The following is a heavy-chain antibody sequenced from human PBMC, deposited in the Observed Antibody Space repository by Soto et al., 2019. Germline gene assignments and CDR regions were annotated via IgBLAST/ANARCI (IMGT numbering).Heavy chain of an antibody. CDR2: INHSGST. CDR1: GGSFSCYY. CDR3: ARRRSRGYFDY. V-gene: IGHV4-34*01. D-gene: IGHD1-26*01. J-gene: IGHJ4*02. Sequence: LETLSLTCAVYGGSFSCYYLSWIRQPPGKGLEWIGEINHSGSTNYNPSLKSRVTISVDTSKNQFSLKLSSVTAADTAVYYCARRRSRGYFDYWGQGTLVTVSS.